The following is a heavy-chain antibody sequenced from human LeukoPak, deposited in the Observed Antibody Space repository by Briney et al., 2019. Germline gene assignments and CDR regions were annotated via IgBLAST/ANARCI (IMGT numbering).Heavy chain of an antibody. V-gene: IGHV3-64*02. Sequence: GGSLRLSCAASGFIFNTYTMYWARQAPGKGLEYVSAISSNGDSTFYADSVKGRFTISRDNSKNTLYLQMNSLRAEDTAVYYCAERGPKILTDAIDYWGQGTLVTVSS. D-gene: IGHD3-9*01. J-gene: IGHJ4*02. CDR3: AERGPKILTDAIDY. CDR2: ISSNGDST. CDR1: GFIFNTYT.